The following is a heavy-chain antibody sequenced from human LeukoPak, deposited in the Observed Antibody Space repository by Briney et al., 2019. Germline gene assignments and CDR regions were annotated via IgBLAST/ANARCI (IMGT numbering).Heavy chain of an antibody. CDR3: ATLGEDKTDTPFDY. CDR1: GYTFIDYY. Sequence: GASVKVSCKPSGYTFIDYYVHWIRQAPGQGLEWMGRINPSTGGTDFAQKFQGKVSMTRDTSISTACMELSRLGSDDTAVYYCATLGEDKTDTPFDYWGQGTLVTVSS. D-gene: IGHD3-16*01. V-gene: IGHV1-2*06. CDR2: INPSTGGT. J-gene: IGHJ4*02.